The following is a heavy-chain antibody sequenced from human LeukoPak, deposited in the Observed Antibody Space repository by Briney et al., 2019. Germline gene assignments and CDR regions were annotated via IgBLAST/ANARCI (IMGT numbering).Heavy chain of an antibody. V-gene: IGHV3-7*01. D-gene: IGHD6-13*01. CDR1: GFTFSSYW. Sequence: PGGSLRLSCAVSGFTFSSYWMSWVRQAPGKGLEWVANIKQDGSEKYYVDSVKSRFTISRDNAKNSLYLQMNSLRAEDTAVYYRAKTTGHSSSWPNWFDPWGQGTLVTVSS. CDR2: IKQDGSEK. CDR3: AKTTGHSSSWPNWFDP. J-gene: IGHJ5*02.